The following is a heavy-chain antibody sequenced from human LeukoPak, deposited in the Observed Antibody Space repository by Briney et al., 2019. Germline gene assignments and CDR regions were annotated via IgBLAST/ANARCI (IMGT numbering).Heavy chain of an antibody. CDR1: GFIFSGYY. CDR2: ISSSGSTI. J-gene: IGHJ5*02. Sequence: GGSLRLSCAVSGFIFSGYYMSWVRQAPGKGLGWVSYISSSGSTIYYADSVKGRFTSSRDNAKNLLYLQMNSLRAEDTAVYYCARVQSVAAAWFDPWGQGTLVTVSS. V-gene: IGHV3-11*01. CDR3: ARVQSVAAAWFDP. D-gene: IGHD6-13*01.